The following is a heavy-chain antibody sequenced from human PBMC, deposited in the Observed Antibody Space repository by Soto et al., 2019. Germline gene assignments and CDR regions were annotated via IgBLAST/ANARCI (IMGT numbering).Heavy chain of an antibody. D-gene: IGHD2-21*02. V-gene: IGHV4-34*01. CDR2: INHSGST. Sequence: PSETLSLTCAVYGGSFSGYYWSWIRQPPGKGLEWIGEINHSGSTNYNPSLKSRVTISVDTSKNQFSLKLSSVTAADTAVYYCVICGGDCYSPDSWGHGTLVTVSS. CDR3: VICGGDCYSPDS. J-gene: IGHJ5*01. CDR1: GGSFSGYY.